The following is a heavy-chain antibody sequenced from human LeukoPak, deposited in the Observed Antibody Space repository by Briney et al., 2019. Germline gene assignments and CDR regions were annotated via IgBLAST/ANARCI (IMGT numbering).Heavy chain of an antibody. CDR1: GFTFSSYW. CDR3: ARDLTIHYYGSGKSTTN. Sequence: GGSLRLSCTASGFTFSSYWMSWVRQAPGKGLEWVANIKNDGSDKYYVDSVKGRFTISRDNAKNSLYLQMSSLRADDTAVYHCARDLTIHYYGSGKSTTNWGQGTLVTVSS. D-gene: IGHD3-10*01. J-gene: IGHJ4*02. V-gene: IGHV3-7*01. CDR2: IKNDGSDK.